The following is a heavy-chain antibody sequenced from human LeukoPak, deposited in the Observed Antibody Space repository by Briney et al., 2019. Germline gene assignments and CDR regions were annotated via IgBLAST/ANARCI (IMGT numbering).Heavy chain of an antibody. CDR3: ARVDSSASYFDY. Sequence: ASVKVSCKASGYTFNNYDVTWVRQAPGQGLEWMGWISVYNGKTNYAQKLQGRVTVTTDTSTTTVYMELRSLRSDDTAVYYCARVDSSASYFDYWGRGTLVTVSS. CDR1: GYTFNNYD. D-gene: IGHD3-22*01. V-gene: IGHV1-18*01. CDR2: ISVYNGKT. J-gene: IGHJ4*02.